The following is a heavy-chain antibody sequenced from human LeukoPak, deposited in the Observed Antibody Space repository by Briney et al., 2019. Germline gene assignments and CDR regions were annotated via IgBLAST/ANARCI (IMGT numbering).Heavy chain of an antibody. Sequence: GGSLRLSCEASGVTFCDYGMSWVRQARGKGLEGVSGINRNADRTSYADSVKGRFTISRDNAKNSLYLQMNSLRAEDTALYYCVRGYDHGPIDIWGQGTVVTVSS. CDR2: INRNADRT. CDR1: GVTFCDYG. D-gene: IGHD3-16*01. CDR3: VRGYDHGPIDI. J-gene: IGHJ3*02. V-gene: IGHV3-20*04.